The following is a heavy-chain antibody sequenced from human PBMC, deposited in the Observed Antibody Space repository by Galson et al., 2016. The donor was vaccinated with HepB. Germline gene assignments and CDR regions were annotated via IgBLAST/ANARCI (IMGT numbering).Heavy chain of an antibody. Sequence: SLRLSCAASGFTFSTYSMNWVRQTPGKGLEWVSSISSSSAYKYYADSVEGRFTISRDNAKKSLYLEMNSLKDEDTGLYSCARDGVLRFLGNTWYFDLWGRGTMVGVSA. J-gene: IGHJ2*01. CDR2: ISSSSAYK. D-gene: IGHD3-3*01. CDR3: ARDGVLRFLGNTWYFDL. V-gene: IGHV3-21*01. CDR1: GFTFSTYS.